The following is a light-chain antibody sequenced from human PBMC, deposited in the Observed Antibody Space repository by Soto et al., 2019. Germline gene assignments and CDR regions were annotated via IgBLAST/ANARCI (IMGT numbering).Light chain of an antibody. J-gene: IGLJ1*01. Sequence: QSALTQPASVSGSPGQSITISCTGSSSDIGAYNYVSWFQQYPGKAPKLIISEVSNRPSGVSNRFSGSKSGNTASLTISGLQAEDEAEYYCCSYAGSYTHVFGTGTKVTVL. CDR3: CSYAGSYTHV. CDR1: SSDIGAYNY. V-gene: IGLV2-14*01. CDR2: EVS.